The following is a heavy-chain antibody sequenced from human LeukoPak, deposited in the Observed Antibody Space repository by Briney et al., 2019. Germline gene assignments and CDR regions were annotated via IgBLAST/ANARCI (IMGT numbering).Heavy chain of an antibody. CDR3: ARGSDSPMEPFDY. V-gene: IGHV4-59*01. D-gene: IGHD5-18*01. CDR1: TRSISGNY. J-gene: IGHJ4*02. Sequence: SQTLSLTSTVATRSISGNYWNWDRQPPGKGLEWNGSIHYSGSTNYNPSLKSRVTISVDTSKNQFLLKRGAVTAADTAVYYLARGSDSPMEPFDYWGQGTLVTVSS. CDR2: IHYSGST.